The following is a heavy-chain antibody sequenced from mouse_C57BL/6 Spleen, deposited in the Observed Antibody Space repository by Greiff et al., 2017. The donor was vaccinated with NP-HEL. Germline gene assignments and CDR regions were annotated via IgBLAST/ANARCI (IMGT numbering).Heavy chain of an antibody. CDR2: IYPGSGST. D-gene: IGHD1-1*01. CDR1: GYTFTSYW. J-gene: IGHJ2*01. V-gene: IGHV1-55*01. CDR3: ANYYGSSYYFDY. Sequence: QVQLKQPGAELVKPGASVKMSCKASGYTFTSYWITWVKQRPGQGLEWIGDIYPGSGSTNYNEKFKSKATLTVDTSSSTAYMQLSSLTSEDSAVYYCANYYGSSYYFDYWGQGTTLTVSS.